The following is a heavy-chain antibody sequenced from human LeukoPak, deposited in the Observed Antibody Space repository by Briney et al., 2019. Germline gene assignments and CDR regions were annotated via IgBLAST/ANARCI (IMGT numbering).Heavy chain of an antibody. D-gene: IGHD6-13*01. CDR3: VKDQGYSSSWSYAMDV. CDR1: GFTFSSYA. Sequence: GGSLRLSCPASGFTFSSYAMHWVRQAPGKGLEYVSGISSNGGSTYYADSVKGRFTIPRDNSKNTLYLQMSSLRAEDTAVYYCVKDQGYSSSWSYAMDVWGKGTTVIVSS. J-gene: IGHJ6*04. CDR2: ISSNGGST. V-gene: IGHV3-64D*06.